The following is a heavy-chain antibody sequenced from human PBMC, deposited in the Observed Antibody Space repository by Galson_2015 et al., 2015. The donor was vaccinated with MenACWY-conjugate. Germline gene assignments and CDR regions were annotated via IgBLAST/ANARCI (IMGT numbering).Heavy chain of an antibody. J-gene: IGHJ4*02. CDR1: GYTFTDYY. D-gene: IGHD3-10*01. CDR2: IYYSGST. Sequence: SCKASGYTFTDYYMHWIRQPPGKGLEWIGIIYYSGSTYYNPSLNSRGTISVDTSKNQFSLRLSSVTAADTAVFYCARGGDPDYFDYWGQGSLVTVSS. CDR3: ARGGDPDYFDY. V-gene: IGHV4-38-2*02.